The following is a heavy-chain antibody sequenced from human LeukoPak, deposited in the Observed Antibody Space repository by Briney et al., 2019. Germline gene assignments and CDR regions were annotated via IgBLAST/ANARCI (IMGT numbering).Heavy chain of an antibody. D-gene: IGHD1/OR15-1a*01. J-gene: IGHJ4*02. Sequence: PGRSLRLSCAASGFTFSSYGMHWVRQAPGKGLEWVAVIWYDGSNKYYADSVKGRFTISRDNSKNTLYLQMNSLRAEDTAVYYCAKEGEQYYFDYWGQGTLVTVSS. CDR2: IWYDGSNK. CDR3: AKEGEQYYFDY. CDR1: GFTFSSYG. V-gene: IGHV3-33*06.